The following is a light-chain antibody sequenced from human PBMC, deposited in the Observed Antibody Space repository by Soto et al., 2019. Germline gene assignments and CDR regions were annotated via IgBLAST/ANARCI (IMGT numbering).Light chain of an antibody. CDR1: QDVYSH. J-gene: IGKJ2*01. Sequence: EIVMTQSPATLSVSPGEGATLSCRASQDVYSHLDWYQQKPGQAPRLLMYDSSTRATGIPARFSGSGSGTEFTLTISSRQSEDFAGYYCRQYKSWPYTFGQGTKVDIK. CDR3: RQYKSWPYT. V-gene: IGKV3-15*01. CDR2: DSS.